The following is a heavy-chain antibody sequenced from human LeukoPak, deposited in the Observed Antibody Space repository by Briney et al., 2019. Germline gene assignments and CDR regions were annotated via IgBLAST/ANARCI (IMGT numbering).Heavy chain of an antibody. CDR2: IYYSGST. Sequence: SETLSLTCTVSGGSISSYYWSWLRQPPGKGLEWIGYIYYSGSTNYNPSLKSRVTISVDTSKNQFSLKLSSVTAADTAVYYCARDDTVTGNDAFDIWGQGTMVTVSS. J-gene: IGHJ3*02. CDR1: GGSISSYY. D-gene: IGHD4-17*01. V-gene: IGHV4-59*01. CDR3: ARDDTVTGNDAFDI.